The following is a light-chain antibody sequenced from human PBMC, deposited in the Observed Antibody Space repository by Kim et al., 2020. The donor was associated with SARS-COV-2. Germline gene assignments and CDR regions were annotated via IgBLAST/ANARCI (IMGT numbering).Light chain of an antibody. Sequence: GQSVTISCTGTRSYVGGNNYVPWYPQHPVKATKPMIYDVSKRPSGVPDRFSGSKSGNTASLTISGLQAEDEADYYCCSYAGSYTYVFGAGTKVTVL. CDR1: RSYVGGNNY. CDR3: CSYAGSYTYV. CDR2: DVS. J-gene: IGLJ1*01. V-gene: IGLV2-11*01.